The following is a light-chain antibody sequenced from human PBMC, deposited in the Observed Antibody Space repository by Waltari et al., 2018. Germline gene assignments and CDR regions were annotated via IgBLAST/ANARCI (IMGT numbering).Light chain of an antibody. V-gene: IGKV3-15*01. CDR1: QSIGNN. J-gene: IGKJ1*01. Sequence: EIVTTQSPATLSLTAGDRAALSCTASQSIGNNVAWYQQRPGQAPRLLRYAASTRATGVPSRFSGSGSGTEFSLAISSLQSDDFGVYYCHQYNDRPWTFGQGTRVEF. CDR2: AAS. CDR3: HQYNDRPWT.